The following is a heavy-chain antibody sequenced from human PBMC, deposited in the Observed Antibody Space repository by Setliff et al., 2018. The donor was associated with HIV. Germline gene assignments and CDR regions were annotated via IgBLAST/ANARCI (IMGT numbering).Heavy chain of an antibody. CDR2: IIPFLGIA. CDR1: GYTFSSFG. Sequence: SVKVSCKASGYTFSSFGISWVRQAPGQGLEWMGGIIPFLGIANNAQKFQGRLTITADKSTSTAYMELSSLRSEDTAVYYCARNRVPDSDYYYMDVWGKGTTVTVSS. CDR3: ARNRVPDSDYYYMDV. V-gene: IGHV1-69*10. D-gene: IGHD3-22*01. J-gene: IGHJ6*03.